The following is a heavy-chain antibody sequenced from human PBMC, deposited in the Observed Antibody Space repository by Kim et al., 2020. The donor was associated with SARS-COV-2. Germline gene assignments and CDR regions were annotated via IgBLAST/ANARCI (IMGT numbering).Heavy chain of an antibody. V-gene: IGHV4-4*02. Sequence: SETLSLKCAVSGVDISGSNWWSWVRQAPLKGLEWIGEIYQSGSATYNSILKSRVTMSLDKSKNEFSLEVTSVTAADTAIYYCANTHYDVQAGQYFDHWGQGVLVTVSS. CDR2: IYQSGSA. D-gene: IGHD3-10*02. CDR3: ANTHYDVQAGQYFDH. J-gene: IGHJ4*02. CDR1: GVDISGSNW.